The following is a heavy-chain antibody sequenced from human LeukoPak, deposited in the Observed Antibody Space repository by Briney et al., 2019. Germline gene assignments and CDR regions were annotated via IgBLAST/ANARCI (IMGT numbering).Heavy chain of an antibody. CDR2: ISGSGGGT. CDR1: GFTFSNYA. J-gene: IGHJ4*02. Sequence: PGGSLRLSCAASGFTFSNYATGWVRQAPGKGLEWVSLISGSGGGTYFADSVKGRFTISRDNSKNTLYLQMDGLRAEDTSIYYCAPDLRGSAWSLDDWGQGTLVIVSS. CDR3: APDLRGSAWSLDD. V-gene: IGHV3-23*01. D-gene: IGHD6-13*01.